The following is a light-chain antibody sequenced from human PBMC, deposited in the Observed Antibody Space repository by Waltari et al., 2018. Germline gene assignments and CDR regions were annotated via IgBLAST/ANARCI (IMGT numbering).Light chain of an antibody. CDR3: QQYNNWPPTIT. V-gene: IGKV3-15*01. CDR2: GAA. Sequence: EIVMTQSPVTLSVSPGERATLSCRASQSVSSNLTWYQQKPGQAPRPLIYGAATRATGSPARFSGSGSGTEFTLTISSMQSEDFAVYYCQQYNNWPPTITFGQGTRLEIK. J-gene: IGKJ5*01. CDR1: QSVSSN.